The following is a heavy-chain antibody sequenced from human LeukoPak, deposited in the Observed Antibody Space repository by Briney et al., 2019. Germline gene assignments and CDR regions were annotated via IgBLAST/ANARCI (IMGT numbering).Heavy chain of an antibody. J-gene: IGHJ6*02. V-gene: IGHV4-59*01. CDR3: ARVTTDFWSGYEYYYYYGMDV. Sequence: SETLSLTCTVSGGSISSYNWSWIRQPPAKGMEWIGYIYYSGSTNYNPSLKSRVTISVDTSKNQFSLKLSSVTAADTAVYYCARVTTDFWSGYEYYYYYGMDVWGQGTTVTVSS. CDR2: IYYSGST. CDR1: GGSISSYN. D-gene: IGHD3-3*01.